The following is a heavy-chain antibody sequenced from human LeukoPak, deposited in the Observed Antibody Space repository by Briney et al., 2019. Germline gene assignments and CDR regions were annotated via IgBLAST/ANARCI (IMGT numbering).Heavy chain of an antibody. Sequence: PSETLSLTCTVPGGSISSGGYYWSWIRQPPGKGLEWIGYIYHSGSTYYNPSLKSRVTISVDRSKNQFSLKLSSVTAADTAVYYCARDRTDNWFDPWGQGTLVTVSS. CDR3: ARDRTDNWFDP. CDR1: GGSISSGGYY. CDR2: IYHSGST. J-gene: IGHJ5*02. V-gene: IGHV4-30-2*01.